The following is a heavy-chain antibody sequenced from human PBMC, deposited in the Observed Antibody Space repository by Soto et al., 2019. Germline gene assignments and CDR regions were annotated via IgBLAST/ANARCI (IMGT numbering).Heavy chain of an antibody. CDR3: AKRGTVTTSAFDI. D-gene: IGHD4-17*01. CDR2: ISYDGSNT. Sequence: QVQLVESGGGVVQPGRSLRLSCAASGFTFSGYGMHWVRQAPGKGLEWVAVISYDGSNTYYADSVKGRFTISRDNSKNTLYLQMNSLRAEDTAVYYCAKRGTVTTSAFDIWGQGTMVTVSS. CDR1: GFTFSGYG. V-gene: IGHV3-30*18. J-gene: IGHJ3*02.